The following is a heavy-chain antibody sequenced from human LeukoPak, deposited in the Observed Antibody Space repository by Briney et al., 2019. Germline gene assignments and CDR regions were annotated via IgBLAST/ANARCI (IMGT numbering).Heavy chain of an antibody. J-gene: IGHJ6*02. CDR1: GYSSTSYW. CDR2: IYPYASNT. Sequence: SLKISCNGSGYSSTSYWICCWLQMPRKDLQWRVIIYPYASNTSYNPSFQSQVTISADKSESTAYLQRTTLNAADTAMYYCARHTTATGDHYYGMDVWGQGTTVTVSS. D-gene: IGHD1-26*01. V-gene: IGHV5-51*01. CDR3: ARHTTATGDHYYGMDV.